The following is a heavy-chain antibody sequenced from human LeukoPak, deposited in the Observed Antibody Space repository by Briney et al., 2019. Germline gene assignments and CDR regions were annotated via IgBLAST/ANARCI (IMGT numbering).Heavy chain of an antibody. Sequence: GASVKVSCKASGYTFTGYYMHWVRQAPGQGLEWMGWINPNSGGTNYAQKFQGRVTMTRDTSISTAYMELSRLRSDDTAVYYCARGPSRTTLYYYYGMDVWGQGTTVTVSS. CDR1: GYTFTGYY. CDR3: ARGPSRTTLYYYYGMDV. CDR2: INPNSGGT. J-gene: IGHJ6*02. D-gene: IGHD1-7*01. V-gene: IGHV1-2*02.